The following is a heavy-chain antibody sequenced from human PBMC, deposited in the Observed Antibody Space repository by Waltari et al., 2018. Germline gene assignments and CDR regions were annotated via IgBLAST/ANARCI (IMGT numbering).Heavy chain of an antibody. CDR1: GFTVSDTY. CDR2: MYSGGNA. Sequence: DVQLVETGGGLIQPGGSLRLSCSVSGFTVSDTYMTWVRQAPAKGLEWVSVMYSGGNAYYAASVTGRFTISRDNINNILFLQMNNLRAEDTATYYCARIIRDGPSGFYGIAAFDLWGQGTMVTVSS. J-gene: IGHJ3*01. CDR3: ARIIRDGPSGFYGIAAFDL. V-gene: IGHV3-53*02. D-gene: IGHD3-22*01.